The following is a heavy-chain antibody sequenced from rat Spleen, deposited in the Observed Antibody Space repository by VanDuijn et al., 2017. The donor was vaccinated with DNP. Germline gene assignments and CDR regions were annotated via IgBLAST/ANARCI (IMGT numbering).Heavy chain of an antibody. CDR1: GFTFSDYH. J-gene: IGHJ4*01. V-gene: IGHV5-7*01. Sequence: EVQLVESGGDLVQPGRSLKLSCAASGFTFSDYHMAWVRQAPTKGLEWVTTISFDGSATSYRDSVKGRFTVSRDNAKSTLYLQMDSLRSEDTATYYCARHRTIMPYYYAMDAWGQGASVTVSS. CDR2: ISFDGSAT. D-gene: IGHD1-12*01. CDR3: ARHRTIMPYYYAMDA.